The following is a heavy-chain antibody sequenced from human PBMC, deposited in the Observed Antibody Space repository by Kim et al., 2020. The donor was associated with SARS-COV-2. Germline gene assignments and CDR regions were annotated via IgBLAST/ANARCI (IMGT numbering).Heavy chain of an antibody. Sequence: SETLSLTCAVYGGSFSGYYWSWIRQPPGKGLEWIGEINHSGSTNYNPSLKSRVTISVDTSKNQFSLKLSSVTAADTAVYYCARPYGGNRRRSYYYYYYGMDVWGQGTTVTVSS. CDR3: ARPYGGNRRRSYYYYYYGMDV. J-gene: IGHJ6*02. V-gene: IGHV4-34*01. D-gene: IGHD4-17*01. CDR1: GGSFSGYY. CDR2: INHSGST.